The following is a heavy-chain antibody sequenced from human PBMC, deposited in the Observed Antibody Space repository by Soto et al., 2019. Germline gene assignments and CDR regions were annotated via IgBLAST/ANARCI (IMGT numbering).Heavy chain of an antibody. CDR3: ARPQYSSSWYWFDP. V-gene: IGHV3-48*02. CDR1: GFTFSSYS. Sequence: GGSLRLSCAASGFTFSSYSMNWVRQAPGKGLEWVSYISSSSSTIYYADSVKGRFTISRDNAKNSLYLQMNSLRDEDTAVYYCARPQYSSSWYWFDPWGQGTLVTVSS. D-gene: IGHD6-13*01. CDR2: ISSSSSTI. J-gene: IGHJ5*02.